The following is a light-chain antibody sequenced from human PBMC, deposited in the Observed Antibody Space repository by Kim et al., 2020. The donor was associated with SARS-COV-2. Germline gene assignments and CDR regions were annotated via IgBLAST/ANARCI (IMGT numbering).Light chain of an antibody. CDR2: DAS. V-gene: IGKV3-11*01. J-gene: IGKJ4*01. CDR3: QQRGNWPPVT. CDR1: QSVRSY. Sequence: EIVLTQSPATLSLSPGERATLSCRASQSVRSYLAWYQQKPGQAPRLLIYDASNRATGIPARFSGSGSGTDFTLTISSLEPEDFAVYYCQQRGNWPPVTFGGGTKLEI.